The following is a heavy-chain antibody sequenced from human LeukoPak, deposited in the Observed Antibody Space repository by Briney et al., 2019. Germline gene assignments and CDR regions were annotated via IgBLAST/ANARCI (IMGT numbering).Heavy chain of an antibody. D-gene: IGHD2-15*01. V-gene: IGHV1-8*01. Sequence: EASVKVSCKASGYTFTSYDINWVRQATGQGLEWMGWMNPNSGNTGYAQKFQGRVTMTRNTSISTAYMELSSLRSEDTAVYYCARGPDYCSGGSCYSLDAFDIWGQGTMVTVSS. CDR2: MNPNSGNT. CDR3: ARGPDYCSGGSCYSLDAFDI. CDR1: GYTFTSYD. J-gene: IGHJ3*02.